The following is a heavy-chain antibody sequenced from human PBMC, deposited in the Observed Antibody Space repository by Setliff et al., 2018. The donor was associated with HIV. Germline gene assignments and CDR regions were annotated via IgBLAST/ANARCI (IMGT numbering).Heavy chain of an antibody. CDR3: TRPQYFYDIGGSDY. J-gene: IGHJ4*02. CDR1: GFTFSSTW. V-gene: IGHV3-73*01. D-gene: IGHD3-22*01. CDR2: IKNRADNYAT. Sequence: GGSLRLSCAASGFTFSSTWMSWVRQAPGKGLEWVGRIKNRADNYATAYAASMKGRFTIFRDDSKNTAYLQINSLKIEDTAVYYCTRPQYFYDIGGSDYWGQGTLVTVSS.